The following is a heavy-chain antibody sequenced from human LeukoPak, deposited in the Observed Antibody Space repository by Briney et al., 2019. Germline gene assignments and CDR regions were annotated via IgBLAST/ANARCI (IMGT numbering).Heavy chain of an antibody. CDR2: ISYDGSNK. Sequence: GGSLRLSCAASGFTFSSYAMQWVRQAPGKGLEWVAVISYDGSNKYYADSVKGRFTISRDNSKNTLYLQMNSLRAEDTAVYYCARERGQAAENWFDPWGQGTLVTVSS. CDR1: GFTFSSYA. V-gene: IGHV3-30-3*01. J-gene: IGHJ5*02. CDR3: ARERGQAAENWFDP. D-gene: IGHD6-25*01.